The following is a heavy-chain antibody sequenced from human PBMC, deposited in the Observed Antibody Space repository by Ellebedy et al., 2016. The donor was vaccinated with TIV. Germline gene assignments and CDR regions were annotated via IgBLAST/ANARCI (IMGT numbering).Heavy chain of an antibody. CDR2: IKQDGSEK. V-gene: IGHV3-7*03. Sequence: PGGSLRLSCAASGFTFSSHWMSWVRQAPGKGLEWVANIKQDGSEKYYVDSVKGRLPISRDNAKNSLYLQMNSLRAEDTAVYYCARTYYYDSSGYYLAYWGQGTLVTVSS. J-gene: IGHJ4*02. D-gene: IGHD3-22*01. CDR1: GFTFSSHW. CDR3: ARTYYYDSSGYYLAY.